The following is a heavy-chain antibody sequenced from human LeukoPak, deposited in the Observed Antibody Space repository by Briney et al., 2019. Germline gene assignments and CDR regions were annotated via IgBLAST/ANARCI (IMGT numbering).Heavy chain of an antibody. V-gene: IGHV3-23*01. CDR2: VSGGGGST. D-gene: IGHD3-10*01. CDR1: GFTFDTYA. J-gene: IGHJ4*02. CDR3: ARGSRIRGVITFDY. Sequence: GGSLRLSCAASGFTFDTYAVHWVRQAPGKGLEWVSAVSGGGGSTYYADSVKGRFTISRDNSKNTLYPQMNSLRDEDTALYYCARGSRIRGVITFDYWGQGTLVTVSS.